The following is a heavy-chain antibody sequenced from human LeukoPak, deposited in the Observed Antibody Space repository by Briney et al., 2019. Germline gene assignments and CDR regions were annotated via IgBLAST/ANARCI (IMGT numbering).Heavy chain of an antibody. Sequence: GGSLRLSCEGSAFIFSGHWMNWVRQAPGKGLEWVSAISGSGGSTYYADSVKGRFTISRDNSKNTLYLQMNSLRAEDTAVYYCAKHNIDYWGQGTLVTVSS. CDR1: AFIFSGHW. V-gene: IGHV3-23*01. J-gene: IGHJ4*02. D-gene: IGHD1-1*01. CDR2: ISGSGGST. CDR3: AKHNIDY.